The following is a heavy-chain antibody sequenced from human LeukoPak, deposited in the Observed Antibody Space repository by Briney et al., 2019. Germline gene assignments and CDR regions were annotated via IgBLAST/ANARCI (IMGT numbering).Heavy chain of an antibody. Sequence: SETLSLTCTVSGGSISSYYWSWIRQPPGKGLEWIGYIYYSGSTNYNPSLKSRVTISVDTSKNQFSLKLSSVTAADTAVYYCARGTETCDYWGQGTLVTVSS. CDR2: IYYSGST. CDR3: ARGTETCDY. J-gene: IGHJ4*02. CDR1: GGSISSYY. V-gene: IGHV4-59*01.